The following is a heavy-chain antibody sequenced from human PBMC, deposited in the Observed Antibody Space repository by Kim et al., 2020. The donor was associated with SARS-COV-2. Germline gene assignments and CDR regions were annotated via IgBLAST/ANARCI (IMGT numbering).Heavy chain of an antibody. Sequence: GGSLRLSCAASGFTFSSYAMHWVRQAPGKGLEWVAVISYDGSNKYYADSVKGRFTISRDNSKNTLYLQMNSLRAEDTAVYYCVRGGDYGGNSSPLYWGQGTLVTVSS. CDR2: ISYDGSNK. J-gene: IGHJ4*02. CDR1: GFTFSSYA. D-gene: IGHD4-17*01. CDR3: VRGGDYGGNSSPLY. V-gene: IGHV3-30-3*01.